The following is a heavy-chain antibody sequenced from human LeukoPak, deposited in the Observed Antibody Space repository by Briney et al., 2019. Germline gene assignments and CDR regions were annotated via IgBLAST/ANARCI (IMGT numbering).Heavy chain of an antibody. D-gene: IGHD2-2*01. V-gene: IGHV3-66*01. CDR1: GFTVSSNY. Sequence: EGSLRLSSAASGFTVSSNYMSWVRQAPGKGLEWVSVIYSGGSTYYADSVKGRFTISRDNSKNTLYLQMNSLRAEDTAVYYCARDPSALIVLVPGTEDYGMDVWGQGTTVTVSS. J-gene: IGHJ6*02. CDR3: ARDPSALIVLVPGTEDYGMDV. CDR2: IYSGGST.